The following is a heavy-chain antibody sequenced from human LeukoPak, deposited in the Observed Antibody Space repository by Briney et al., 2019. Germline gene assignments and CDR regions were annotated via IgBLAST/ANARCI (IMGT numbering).Heavy chain of an antibody. CDR2: MNPNSGNT. Sequence: ASVKVSCKASGYTFTSYDINWVRQATGQGLEWMGWMNPNSGNTGYAQKFQGRVTITADKSTSTAYMELSRLRSDDTAVYYCARGILWFGELTLRNYYMDVWGKGTTVTVSS. V-gene: IGHV1-8*01. J-gene: IGHJ6*03. CDR1: GYTFTSYD. CDR3: ARGILWFGELTLRNYYMDV. D-gene: IGHD3-10*01.